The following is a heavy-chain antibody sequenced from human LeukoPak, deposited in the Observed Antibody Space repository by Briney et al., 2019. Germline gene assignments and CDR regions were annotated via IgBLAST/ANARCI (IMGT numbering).Heavy chain of an antibody. CDR2: ISSSSSTI. J-gene: IGHJ4*02. CDR3: ARGYDSSGYYERHFDY. CDR1: GFTFSSYS. Sequence: GGSLRLSCAASGFTFSSYSMEWLRQAQGNGLEWVSYISSSSSTIYYADSVKGRFTISRDNAKNSLYLQMNSLRAEDTAVYYCARGYDSSGYYERHFDYWGQGTLVTVSS. V-gene: IGHV3-48*01. D-gene: IGHD3-22*01.